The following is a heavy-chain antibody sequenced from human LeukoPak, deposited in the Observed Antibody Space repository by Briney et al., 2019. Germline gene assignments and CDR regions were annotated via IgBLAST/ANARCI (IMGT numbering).Heavy chain of an antibody. CDR2: KYYSGST. Sequence: SETLSLTCAVSGVSINTCCYYWTWIRQPPGKGLEWIGYKYYSGSTRHNSSLRSRLSLSLDTSNNQFSLKLSSVTAADTAVYYCARGRSFGFDFDSWGQGTLVIVSS. J-gene: IGHJ4*02. CDR3: ARGRSFGFDFDS. CDR1: GVSINTCCYY. D-gene: IGHD3-3*02. V-gene: IGHV4-61*01.